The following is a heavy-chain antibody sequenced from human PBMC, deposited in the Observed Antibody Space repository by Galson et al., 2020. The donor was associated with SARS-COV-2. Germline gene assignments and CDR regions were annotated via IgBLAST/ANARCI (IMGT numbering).Heavy chain of an antibody. CDR2: INPDGSRK. V-gene: IGHV3-7*01. CDR3: FMGSSGQ. Sequence: GGSLRLSCAASEITFSSHWMNWARQAPGKGLEWVTNINPDGSRKNYVDSVKGRFTISRDNAKNSLYLQMSSLRADDTGVYYCFMGSSGQWGQGTLVTVSP. D-gene: IGHD3-10*01. J-gene: IGHJ1*01. CDR1: EITFSSHW.